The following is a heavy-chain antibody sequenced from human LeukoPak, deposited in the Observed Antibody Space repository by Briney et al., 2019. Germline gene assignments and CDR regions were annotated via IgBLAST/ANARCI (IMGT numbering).Heavy chain of an antibody. Sequence: PGGSLRLSCTASGFTFSSYWMHWVRQAPGKGLVWVSRINSDGGSTSYADSVKGRFTISRDNAKNTLYLQMNSLRAEDTAVYYCARASRHYYGSRGDYWGQGTLVTVSS. CDR2: INSDGGST. CDR1: GFTFSSYW. CDR3: ARASRHYYGSRGDY. J-gene: IGHJ4*02. V-gene: IGHV3-74*01. D-gene: IGHD3-10*01.